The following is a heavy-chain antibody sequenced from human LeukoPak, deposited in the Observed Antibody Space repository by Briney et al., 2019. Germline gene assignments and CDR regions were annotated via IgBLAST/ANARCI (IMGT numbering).Heavy chain of an antibody. CDR3: AKGGMTTSFDP. Sequence: GGSLRLSCAASGFTFNSYAMSWVRQAPGKGLDWVSSISGSGGTTSYTDSVRGRFTISRDNSKNTLFLQMNSLRAEDTAVYYCAKGGMTTSFDPWGQGTLVTVSS. CDR2: ISGSGGTT. CDR1: GFTFNSYA. V-gene: IGHV3-23*01. J-gene: IGHJ5*02. D-gene: IGHD1-1*01.